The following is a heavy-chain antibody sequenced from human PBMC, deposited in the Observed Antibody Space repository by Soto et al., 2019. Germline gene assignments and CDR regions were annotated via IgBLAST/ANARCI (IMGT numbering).Heavy chain of an antibody. CDR2: ISGSGGST. V-gene: IGHV3-23*01. J-gene: IGHJ3*02. Sequence: GGSLRLSCAASGFTFSSYAMSWVRQAPWKGLEWVSAISGSGGSTYYADSVKGRFTISRDNSKNTLYLQMNSLRAEDTAVYYCAKRLKRGGEATPPDVFDIWGQGTMVTVSS. D-gene: IGHD2-15*01. CDR1: GFTFSSYA. CDR3: AKRLKRGGEATPPDVFDI.